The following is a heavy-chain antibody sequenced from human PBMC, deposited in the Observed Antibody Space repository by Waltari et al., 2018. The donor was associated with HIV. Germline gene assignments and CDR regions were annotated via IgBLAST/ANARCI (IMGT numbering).Heavy chain of an antibody. D-gene: IGHD3-3*01. J-gene: IGHJ4*02. V-gene: IGHV3-53*01. CDR2: IYSGGST. CDR1: GITVSSNY. CDR3: ARARTYYDFWSGNYSPDYFDY. Sequence: EVQLVESGGGLIQPGGSLRLSCAASGITVSSNYMTWVRQAPGKGLEWVAFIYSGGSTYYADSVKGRFTISRDNSKNTLYLQMNSLRAEDTAVYYCARARTYYDFWSGNYSPDYFDYWGQGTLITVSS.